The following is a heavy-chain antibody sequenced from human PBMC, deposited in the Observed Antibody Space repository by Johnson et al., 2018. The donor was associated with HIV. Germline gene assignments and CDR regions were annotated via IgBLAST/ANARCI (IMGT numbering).Heavy chain of an antibody. CDR3: ARERVVQGDPDAFDI. J-gene: IGHJ3*02. CDR1: GITFTDAW. CDR2: IKSKTDGGTT. D-gene: IGHD3-16*01. Sequence: VQLVESGGGLVQPGGSRRLSCAVSGITFTDAWMNWVRQAPGKGLEWVGRIKSKTDGGTTDYAVPVKGRVTISRDNAKNSLYLQMNSLRAEDTALYYCARERVVQGDPDAFDIWGQGTMVTVAS. V-gene: IGHV3-15*05.